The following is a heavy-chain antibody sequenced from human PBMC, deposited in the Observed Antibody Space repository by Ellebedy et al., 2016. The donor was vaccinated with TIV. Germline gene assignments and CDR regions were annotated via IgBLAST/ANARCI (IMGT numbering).Heavy chain of an antibody. D-gene: IGHD3-22*01. Sequence: GGSLRLSCAASGFTFSSFAMHWVRQAPGKGLEWLSVISAGGDNTYHADSVKGRFTITRDNSKNTLYLQLYRLRAEDTAVYYCSKGTSSGFNYDRVGSEYWGQGTLVTVSS. J-gene: IGHJ4*02. CDR1: GFTFSSFA. CDR3: SKGTSSGFNYDRVGSEY. V-gene: IGHV3-23*01. CDR2: ISAGGDNT.